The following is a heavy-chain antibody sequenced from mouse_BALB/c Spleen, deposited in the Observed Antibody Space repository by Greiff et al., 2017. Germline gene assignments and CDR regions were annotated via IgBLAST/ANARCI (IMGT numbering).Heavy chain of an antibody. D-gene: IGHD1-1*01. CDR1: GFTFSSYA. V-gene: IGHV5-9-3*01. CDR3: ARLIYYYGSSYPHFDY. Sequence: EVQVVESGGGLVKPGGSLKLSCAASGFTFSSYAMSWVRQTPEKRLEWVATISSGGSYTYYPDSVKGRFTISRDNAKNTLYLQMSSLRSEDTAIYYFARLIYYYGSSYPHFDYWGQGTTLTVSS. CDR2: ISSGGSYT. J-gene: IGHJ2*01.